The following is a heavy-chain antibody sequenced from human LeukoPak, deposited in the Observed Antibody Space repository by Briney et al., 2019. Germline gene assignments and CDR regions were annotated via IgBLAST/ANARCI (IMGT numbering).Heavy chain of an antibody. D-gene: IGHD2-8*01. Sequence: GGSLRLSCAASGFTFSSYSMNWVRQAPGKGLEWVSSISSSSSYIYYADSVKGRFTISRDNAKNSLYLQMNGLRAEDTAVYYCARVGDIVLKSWFDPWGQGTLVTVSS. CDR1: GFTFSSYS. CDR3: ARVGDIVLKSWFDP. CDR2: ISSSSSYI. V-gene: IGHV3-21*01. J-gene: IGHJ5*02.